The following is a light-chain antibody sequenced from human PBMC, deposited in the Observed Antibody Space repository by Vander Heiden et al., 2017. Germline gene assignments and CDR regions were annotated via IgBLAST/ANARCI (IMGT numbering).Light chain of an antibody. CDR2: SNN. Sequence: QSVLTQPPSASGTPGQRVTISCSGSSSNIGSNTVNWYQQLPGTAPNLLIYSNNQRPSGVPDRFAGSKSGTSAYLAISGLQSEDEADYYCAAWDDSLNGRYVFGTGTKVTVL. CDR1: SSNIGSNT. V-gene: IGLV1-44*01. J-gene: IGLJ1*01. CDR3: AAWDDSLNGRYV.